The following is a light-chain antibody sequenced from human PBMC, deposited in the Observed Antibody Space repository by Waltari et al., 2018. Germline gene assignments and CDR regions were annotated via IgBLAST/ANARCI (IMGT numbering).Light chain of an antibody. V-gene: IGKV2-30*02. J-gene: IGKJ1*01. CDR3: MQSTQWPRT. Sequence: DVVMTQSPLSLTVTLGQPAPISSRARQGLIHSDGNTYLNWFQQRPGQSPRRLIYKVFNRESGVPDRFSGRGSGTDFTLKISRVEAEDVGFYYCMQSTQWPRTFGQGTKVQIK. CDR2: KVF. CDR1: QGLIHSDGNTY.